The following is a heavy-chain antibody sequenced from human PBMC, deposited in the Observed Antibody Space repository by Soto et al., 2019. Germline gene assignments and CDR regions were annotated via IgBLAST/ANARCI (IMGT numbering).Heavy chain of an antibody. V-gene: IGHV1-46*03. D-gene: IGHD6-6*01. CDR1: GYPFTSYY. J-gene: IGHJ6*03. Sequence: ASVNLSPKASGYPFTSYYMHWVRQAPGQGLEWMGIINPSGGSTSYAQKFQGRVTMTRDTSTSTVYMELSSLRSEDTAVYYCARKYSSSSGYMDVWGKGTTVTVSS. CDR3: ARKYSSSSGYMDV. CDR2: INPSGGST.